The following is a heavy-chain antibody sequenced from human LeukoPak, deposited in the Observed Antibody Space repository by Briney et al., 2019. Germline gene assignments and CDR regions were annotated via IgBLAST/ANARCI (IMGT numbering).Heavy chain of an antibody. V-gene: IGHV3-23*01. CDR2: ISGSGDNT. D-gene: IGHD3-16*01. CDR3: VKGLHISTLGVPY. J-gene: IGHJ4*02. CDR1: GFTFSSHG. Sequence: GGSLRLSCAASGFTFSSHGMSWVRQAPGKGLEWVSTISGSGDNTYYADSVKGRFTISRDNSKNTLFLQMNSLRAEDTAVYYCVKGLHISTLGVPYWGPGTQVTVSS.